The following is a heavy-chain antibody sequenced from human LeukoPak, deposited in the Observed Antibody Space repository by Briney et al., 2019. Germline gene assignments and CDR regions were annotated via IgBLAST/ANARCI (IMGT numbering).Heavy chain of an antibody. J-gene: IGHJ6*04. CDR3: ASATLRCSGGSCYEMDV. V-gene: IGHV1-18*01. Sequence: ASVKVSCKGSGYNLSSYGISWVRQAPGQGLEWVGWVTRYNGNTNYAQKFQGRVTMTIDTSTSTLYMELRSLRSDDTAVYYCASATLRCSGGSCYEMDVWGKGTTVTVSS. CDR1: GYNLSSYG. D-gene: IGHD2-15*01. CDR2: VTRYNGNT.